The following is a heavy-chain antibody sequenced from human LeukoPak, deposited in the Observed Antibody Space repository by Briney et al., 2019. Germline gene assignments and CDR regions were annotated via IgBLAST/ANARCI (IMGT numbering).Heavy chain of an antibody. CDR1: GFTFSSYW. Sequence: GGSLRLSCAASGFTFSSYWMSWVRQAPGKGLEWVANIKQEGSEKYYVDSVKGGFTISRDNAKSSRYLQMNSLRAEDTAVYYCARVSSSTSCFDYWGQGTLVTVSP. J-gene: IGHJ4*02. V-gene: IGHV3-7*03. D-gene: IGHD2-2*01. CDR2: IKQEGSEK. CDR3: ARVSSSTSCFDY.